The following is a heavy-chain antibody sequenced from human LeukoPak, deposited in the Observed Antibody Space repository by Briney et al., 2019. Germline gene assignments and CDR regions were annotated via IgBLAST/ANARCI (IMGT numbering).Heavy chain of an antibody. CDR2: INHSGST. D-gene: IGHD2-15*01. V-gene: IGHV4-34*01. J-gene: IGHJ5*02. CDR1: GGSFSGYY. CDR3: ARTRINQXYXSGXSCYPWFHWFDP. Sequence: SETLSLTCAVYGGSFSGYYWSWIRQPPGKGLEWIGEINHSGSTNYNPSLKSRVTISVDTSKNQFSLKLSSVTAADTAVYYCARTRINQXYXSGXSCYPWFHWFDPWGQGTLVTVSS.